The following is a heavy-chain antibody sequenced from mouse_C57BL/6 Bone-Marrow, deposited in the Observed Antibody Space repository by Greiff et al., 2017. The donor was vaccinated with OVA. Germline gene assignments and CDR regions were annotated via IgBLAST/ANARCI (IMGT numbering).Heavy chain of an antibody. CDR1: GFTFSSYA. J-gene: IGHJ2*01. CDR2: ISDGGSYT. CDR3: ARDRRDYCFDY. V-gene: IGHV5-4*01. Sequence: EVKLVESGGGLVKPGGSLKLSCAASGFTFSSYAMSWVRQTPEKRLEWVATISDGGSYTYYPDNVKGRFTISRDNAKNNLYLQMSHLKSEDTAMYYCARDRRDYCFDYWGQGTTLTVSS.